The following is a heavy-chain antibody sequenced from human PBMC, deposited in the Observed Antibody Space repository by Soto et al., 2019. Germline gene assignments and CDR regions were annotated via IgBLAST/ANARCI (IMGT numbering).Heavy chain of an antibody. D-gene: IGHD1-26*01. CDR2: IYYSGST. CDR1: GGSISSYY. V-gene: IGHV4-59*01. J-gene: IGHJ4*02. Sequence: PSETLSLTCTVSGGSISSYYWSWIRQPPGKGLEWIGYIYYSGSTNYNPSLKSRVTISVDTSKNQFSLKLSSVTAADTAVYYCAREAVGATDYWGQGTLVTVSS. CDR3: AREAVGATDY.